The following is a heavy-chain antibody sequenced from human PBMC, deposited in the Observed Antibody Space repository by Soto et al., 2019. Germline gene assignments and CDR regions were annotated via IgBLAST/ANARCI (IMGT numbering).Heavy chain of an antibody. J-gene: IGHJ4*02. Sequence: ASVKVSCKASGYTFTSYGISWVRQAPGQGLEWMGWISAYNGNTNYAQKLQGRVTMTTDTSTSTAYMELRSLRSDDTAVYYCASSPGVGSGSYYVWANFDYWGQGTLVTVSS. CDR1: GYTFTSYG. CDR2: ISAYNGNT. D-gene: IGHD3-10*01. CDR3: ASSPGVGSGSYYVWANFDY. V-gene: IGHV1-18*01.